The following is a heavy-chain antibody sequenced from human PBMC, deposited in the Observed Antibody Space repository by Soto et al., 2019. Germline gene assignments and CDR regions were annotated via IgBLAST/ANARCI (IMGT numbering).Heavy chain of an antibody. D-gene: IGHD6-13*01. CDR2: IDPTDSYT. CDR1: GYIFPRYW. J-gene: IGHJ6*02. V-gene: IGHV5-10-1*01. Sequence: GESLNIFCQCCGYIFPRYWSTCVLQMPVEVLEWMGRIDPTDSYTNYSPSFRGHVTISADKSNSTDYLQWSSLKASDTDIYYCARYVRQQVLQDSSYVGYRMDVWGQGTTVTVSS. CDR3: ARYVRQQVLQDSSYVGYRMDV.